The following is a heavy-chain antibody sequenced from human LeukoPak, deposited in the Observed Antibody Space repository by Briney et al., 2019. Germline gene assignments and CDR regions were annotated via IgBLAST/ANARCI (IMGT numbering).Heavy chain of an antibody. J-gene: IGHJ4*02. Sequence: GGSLRLSCAASGFTFSSYSMNWVRQAPGKGLEWVSSISSSSSYIYYADSVKGRFTISRDNAKNSLFLQMSSLRVEDTAVYFCSGDPGDYWGQGTLVTVSS. CDR2: ISSSSSYI. CDR1: GFTFSSYS. CDR3: SGDPGDY. D-gene: IGHD3-10*01. V-gene: IGHV3-21*01.